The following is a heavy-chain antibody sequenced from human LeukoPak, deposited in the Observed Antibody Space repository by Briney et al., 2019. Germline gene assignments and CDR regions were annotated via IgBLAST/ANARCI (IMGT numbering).Heavy chain of an antibody. J-gene: IGHJ4*02. D-gene: IGHD2-2*02. CDR3: TRGHQLLYSTLKGNNYFDY. CDR2: IKQDGSEK. V-gene: IGHV3-7*04. CDR1: GFTFSSYW. Sequence: GGSLRLSCAASGFTFSSYWMSWVRQAPGKGLEWVANIKQDGSEKYYVDSAKGRFTISRDNAKNSLYLQMNSLRAEDTAVYYCTRGHQLLYSTLKGNNYFDYWGQGTLVTVSS.